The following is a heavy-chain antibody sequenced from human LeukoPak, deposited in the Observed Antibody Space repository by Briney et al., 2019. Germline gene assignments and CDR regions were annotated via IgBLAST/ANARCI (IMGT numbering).Heavy chain of an antibody. CDR1: GDSINSYY. V-gene: IGHV4-59*01. Sequence: SETLSLTCTVSGDSINSYYWSWIRQPPGKGLEWIGYIYCSGSTDYNPSLKSRVTISVDTPKNQFSLKLSPVTAADTAVYYCARTWGFFDYWGQGTPVTVSS. CDR3: ARTWGFFDY. J-gene: IGHJ4*02. CDR2: IYCSGST. D-gene: IGHD3-16*01.